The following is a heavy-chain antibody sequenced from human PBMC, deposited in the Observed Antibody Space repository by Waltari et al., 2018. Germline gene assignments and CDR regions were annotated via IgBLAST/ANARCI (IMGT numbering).Heavy chain of an antibody. Sequence: VQLVESGGGLVQPGGSLRLYCAVSGFPFSTYGMSWVRQAPGKGTEGGSGMTGENDNPQYADSLKVRFTVSRDKSTDTLHLQMNSLRTEDTAVYYCGKVDNSGSIYRPFDCWGQGILVTVSS. CDR1: GFPFSTYG. D-gene: IGHD3-10*01. CDR3: GKVDNSGSIYRPFDC. V-gene: IGHV3-23*04. CDR2: MTGENDNP. J-gene: IGHJ4*02.